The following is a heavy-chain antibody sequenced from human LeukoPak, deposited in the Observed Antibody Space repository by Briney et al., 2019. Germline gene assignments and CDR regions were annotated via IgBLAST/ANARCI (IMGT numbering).Heavy chain of an antibody. D-gene: IGHD2-2*01. J-gene: IGHJ4*02. CDR2: INHSGST. Sequence: SETLSLTCAVYGGSFSGYYWSWIRQPPGKGLEWIGEINHSGSTNYNPSLKSRVTISVDTSKNQFSLKLSSVTAADTAVYYCARGRKVLRYCSSTSCPTYYFDYWGQGTLVTVSS. V-gene: IGHV4-34*01. CDR3: ARGRKVLRYCSSTSCPTYYFDY. CDR1: GGSFSGYY.